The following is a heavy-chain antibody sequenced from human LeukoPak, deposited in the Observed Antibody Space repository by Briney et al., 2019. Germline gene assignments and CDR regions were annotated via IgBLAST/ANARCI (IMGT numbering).Heavy chain of an antibody. V-gene: IGHV1-69*13. D-gene: IGHD1-14*01. CDR1: GGTFSSDA. CDR3: ARDIKRSRARWENLGFDP. J-gene: IGHJ5*02. CDR2: IIPIFGSA. Sequence: SVKVSCKASGGTFSSDAISWVRQAPGQGLEWMGGIIPIFGSANYAQKFQGRVTITADESTSTAYMELSSLRSEDTAVYYCARDIKRSRARWENLGFDPWGQGTLVTVSS.